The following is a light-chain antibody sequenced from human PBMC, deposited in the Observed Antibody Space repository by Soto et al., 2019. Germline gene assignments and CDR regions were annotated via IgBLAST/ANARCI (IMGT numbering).Light chain of an antibody. CDR2: GAS. Sequence: EIVLTQSPGTLSLYPGERATLSCRASQSVSSTYFAWYQQKPGQSPRLLIYGASSRATGIPDRFSGSGSGTDFTLTISRLEPEDFAVYYCQQYSSSPPLTFGGGTKVEIK. V-gene: IGKV3-20*01. CDR3: QQYSSSPPLT. J-gene: IGKJ4*01. CDR1: QSVSSTY.